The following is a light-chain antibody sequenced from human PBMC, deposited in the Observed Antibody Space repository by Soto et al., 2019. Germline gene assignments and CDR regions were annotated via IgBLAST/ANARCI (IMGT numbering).Light chain of an antibody. CDR2: EVS. CDR3: SSYAGSNNFRV. Sequence: QSALTQPPSASGSPGQSVTISCTGTSSDVGGYNYVSWYQQHPGKAPQHMIYEVSKRPSGXPDRFSGSKSGNTASLTVSGLQAEDEADYYCSSYAGSNNFRVFGGGTKLTVL. J-gene: IGLJ3*02. CDR1: SSDVGGYNY. V-gene: IGLV2-8*01.